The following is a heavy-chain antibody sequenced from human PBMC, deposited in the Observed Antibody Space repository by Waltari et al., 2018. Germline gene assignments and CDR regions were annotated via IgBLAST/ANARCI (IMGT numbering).Heavy chain of an antibody. CDR3: ATARDEKTAMVYFDN. J-gene: IGHJ4*02. D-gene: IGHD5-18*01. Sequence: EVKLVESGGGLVHPGGSLRLSCAASGFTVSTTHMSWVRQAPGKGLAWVSIIYPAGSDYNADSVEGRFTISRDISNNMVHLQMNNLRLDDSATYYCATARDEKTAMVYFDNWGQGTLVSVSS. V-gene: IGHV3-66*02. CDR1: GFTVSTTH. CDR2: IYPAGSD.